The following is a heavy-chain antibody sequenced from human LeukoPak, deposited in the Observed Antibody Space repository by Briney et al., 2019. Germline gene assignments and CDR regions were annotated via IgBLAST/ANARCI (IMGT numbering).Heavy chain of an antibody. CDR1: GFTFSDYY. D-gene: IGHD6-13*01. Sequence: GGSLRLSCAASGFTFSDYYMSWIRQAPGKGLEWVSYISTTGFTIYYADSVKGRFTISRDNAKNTLYLQMNSLRAEDTAVYYCAKDGAAACFDYWGQGTLVTVSS. J-gene: IGHJ4*02. V-gene: IGHV3-11*04. CDR3: AKDGAAACFDY. CDR2: ISTTGFTI.